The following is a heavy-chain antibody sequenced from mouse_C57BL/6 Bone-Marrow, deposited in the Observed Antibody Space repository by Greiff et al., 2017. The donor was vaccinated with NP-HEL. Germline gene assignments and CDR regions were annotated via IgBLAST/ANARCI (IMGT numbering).Heavy chain of an antibody. CDR3: ARRDYYGSSYGYAMDY. CDR2: ISNGGGST. V-gene: IGHV5-12*01. D-gene: IGHD1-1*01. CDR1: GFTFSDYY. Sequence: EVNLVESGGGLVQPGGSLKLSCAASGFTFSDYYMYWVRQTPEKRLEWVAYISNGGGSTYYPDTVKGRFTISRDNAKNTLYLQMSRLKSEDTAMYYCARRDYYGSSYGYAMDYWGQGTSVTVSS. J-gene: IGHJ4*01.